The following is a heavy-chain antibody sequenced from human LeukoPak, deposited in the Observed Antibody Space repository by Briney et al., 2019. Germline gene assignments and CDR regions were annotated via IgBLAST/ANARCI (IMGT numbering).Heavy chain of an antibody. CDR3: ARGGNRIFHWFDP. V-gene: IGHV4-34*01. Sequence: PSETLSLTCAVYGGSFSGYYWSWIRQPPGKGLEWIGEINHSGSTNYNPSLKSRVTISVDTSKNQFSLKLSSVTAADTAVYYCARGGNRIFHWFDPWGQGTLVTVSS. J-gene: IGHJ5*02. CDR1: GGSFSGYY. CDR2: INHSGST. D-gene: IGHD1-14*01.